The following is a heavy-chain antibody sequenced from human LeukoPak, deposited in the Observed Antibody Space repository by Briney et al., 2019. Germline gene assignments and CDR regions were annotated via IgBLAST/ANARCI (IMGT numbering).Heavy chain of an antibody. Sequence: GRSLRLSCAASGFTFSSYGMHWVCQAPGKGLEWVAVISYDGSNKYYADSVKGRFTTSRDNSKNTLYLQMNSLRAEDTAVYYCGAYCGGDCSAKTVNFDYWGQGTLVTVSS. CDR3: GAYCGGDCSAKTVNFDY. J-gene: IGHJ4*02. CDR1: GFTFSSYG. V-gene: IGHV3-30*03. CDR2: ISYDGSNK. D-gene: IGHD2-21*02.